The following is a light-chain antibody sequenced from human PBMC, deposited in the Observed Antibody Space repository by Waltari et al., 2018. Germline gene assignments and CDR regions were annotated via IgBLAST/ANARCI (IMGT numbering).Light chain of an antibody. CDR2: AAS. J-gene: IGKJ2*01. V-gene: IGKV3-20*01. CDR3: QQYGSSPYS. Sequence: EIVLTQSPGTLSLSAGERATLSCMASQTLNNNYLAWYQQKPGQSPGLLIFAASKRATGVPDRFSGGGSGTDFTLTISRLEPEDFAMYYCQQYGSSPYSFGQG. CDR1: QTLNNNY.